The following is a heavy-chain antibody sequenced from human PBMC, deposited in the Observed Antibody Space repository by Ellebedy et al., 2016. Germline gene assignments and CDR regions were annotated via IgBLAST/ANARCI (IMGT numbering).Heavy chain of an antibody. D-gene: IGHD3-10*01. CDR3: ARDWFADY. Sequence: GGSLRLSXAASGFPFSSYWMSWVRQAPGKGLEWVANIKQDGSEKYYVDSVKGRFTISRDNAKNSLYLQMNSLRAEDTAVYYCARDWFADYWGQGTLVTVSS. V-gene: IGHV3-7*01. CDR1: GFPFSSYW. J-gene: IGHJ4*02. CDR2: IKQDGSEK.